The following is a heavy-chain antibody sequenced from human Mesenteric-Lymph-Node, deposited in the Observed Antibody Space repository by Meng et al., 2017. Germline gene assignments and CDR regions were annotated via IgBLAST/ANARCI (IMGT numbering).Heavy chain of an antibody. CDR3: ARDEIPGQDGYNPYYYYGMDV. CDR2: IYYSGST. D-gene: IGHD5-24*01. J-gene: IGHJ6*02. CDR1: GGSISGYY. Sequence: GSLRLSCTVSGGSISGYYWSWIRQPPGKGLEWIGYIYYSGSTNYNPSLKSRVSISVDTSKNQFSLTLSSTTAADTAMYYCARDEIPGQDGYNPYYYYGMDVWGQGTTVTVSS. V-gene: IGHV4-59*01.